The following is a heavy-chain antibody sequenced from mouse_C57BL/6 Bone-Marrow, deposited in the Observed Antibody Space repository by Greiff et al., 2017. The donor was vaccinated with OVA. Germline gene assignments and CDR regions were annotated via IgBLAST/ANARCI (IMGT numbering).Heavy chain of an antibody. Sequence: DVQLQESGPGMVKPSQSLSLTCTVTGYSITSGYDWHWIRHFPGNKLEWMGYISYSGSTNYNPSLKSRISITHDTSKNHFFLKLNSVTTEDTATYYCARGANGSSYAWFAYWGQGTLVTVSA. CDR1: GYSITSGYD. CDR2: ISYSGST. V-gene: IGHV3-1*01. CDR3: ARGANGSSYAWFAY. J-gene: IGHJ3*01. D-gene: IGHD1-1*01.